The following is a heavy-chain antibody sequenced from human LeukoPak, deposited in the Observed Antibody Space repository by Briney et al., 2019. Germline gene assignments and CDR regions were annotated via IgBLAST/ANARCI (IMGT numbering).Heavy chain of an antibody. Sequence: PGGSLRLSCAASGFTFSSYEMHWVRQAPGKGLEWVSYISSSGSTIYYADSVKGRFTISRDNAKNSLYLQMNSLRAEDTAVYYCAVQHVAFDYWGQGTLVTVSS. J-gene: IGHJ4*02. D-gene: IGHD1-1*01. V-gene: IGHV3-48*03. CDR3: AVQHVAFDY. CDR1: GFTFSSYE. CDR2: ISSSGSTI.